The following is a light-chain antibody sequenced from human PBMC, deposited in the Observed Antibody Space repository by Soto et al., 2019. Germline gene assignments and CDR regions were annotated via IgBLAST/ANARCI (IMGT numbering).Light chain of an antibody. J-gene: IGKJ5*01. V-gene: IGKV3-15*01. CDR1: QSMGSN. CDR3: QQYGSSPT. CDR2: GAS. Sequence: EIVMAESPATMSVSPGERATLSCRASQSMGSNVAWYQQKPGQAPRLLIYGASTRAAGIPARFSGSGSGTEFTLTITSLQSEDFAVYYCQQYGSSPTFGQGTRLEIK.